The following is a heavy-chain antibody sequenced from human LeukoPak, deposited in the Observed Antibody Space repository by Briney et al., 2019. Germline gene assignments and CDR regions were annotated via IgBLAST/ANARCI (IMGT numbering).Heavy chain of an antibody. CDR3: ARDPNGDYVGAFDM. CDR1: GFTFSAFA. CDR2: IRGGGTGA. V-gene: IGHV3-23*01. J-gene: IGHJ3*02. D-gene: IGHD4-17*01. Sequence: GGSLRLSCTASGFTFSAFAMLWVRQAPGKGPEWIAAIRGGGTGAFYAGSVMGRFTISKDNSKDTLFLQMNNLRAEDTAVYYCARDPNGDYVGAFDMWGPGTMVTVSS.